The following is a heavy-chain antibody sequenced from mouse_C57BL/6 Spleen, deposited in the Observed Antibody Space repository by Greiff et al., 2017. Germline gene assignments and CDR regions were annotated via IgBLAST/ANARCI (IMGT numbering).Heavy chain of an antibody. CDR2: ISNGGGST. J-gene: IGHJ4*01. V-gene: IGHV5-12*01. Sequence: EVMLVESGGGLVQPGGSLKLSCAASGFTFSDYYMYWVRQTPEKRLEWVAYISNGGGSTYYPDTVKGRFTISRDNAKNTLYLQMSRLKSEDTAMYYCARLGYYGSSYGAMDYWGQGTSVTVSS. D-gene: IGHD1-1*01. CDR3: ARLGYYGSSYGAMDY. CDR1: GFTFSDYY.